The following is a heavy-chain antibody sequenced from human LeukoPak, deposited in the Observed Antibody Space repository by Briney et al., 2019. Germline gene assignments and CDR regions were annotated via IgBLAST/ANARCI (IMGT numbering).Heavy chain of an antibody. D-gene: IGHD6-13*01. CDR3: ARPSPGTVDY. CDR2: IYYSGST. Sequence: SETLSLTCTVSGGSISSSSYYWGWVRQPPGKGLEWIGTIYYSGSTYYNPSLKSRVTISLDTSKNQFSLKLSSVTVADTAVYYCARPSPGTVDYWGQGTLVTVSS. CDR1: GGSISSSSYY. J-gene: IGHJ4*02. V-gene: IGHV4-39*01.